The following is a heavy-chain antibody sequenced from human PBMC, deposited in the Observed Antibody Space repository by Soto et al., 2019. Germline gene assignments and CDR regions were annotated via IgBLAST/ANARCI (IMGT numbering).Heavy chain of an antibody. CDR3: ARDRGNEERDIVVVPAAINWFDP. CDR1: GYTFTSYY. CDR2: INPSGGST. V-gene: IGHV1-46*01. Sequence: ASVKVSCKASGYTFTSYYMHWVRQAPGQGLEWMGIINPSGGSTSCAQKFQGRVTMTRDTSTSTVYMELSSLRSEDTAVYYCARDRGNEERDIVVVPAAINWFDPWGQGTLVTVSS. J-gene: IGHJ5*02. D-gene: IGHD2-2*01.